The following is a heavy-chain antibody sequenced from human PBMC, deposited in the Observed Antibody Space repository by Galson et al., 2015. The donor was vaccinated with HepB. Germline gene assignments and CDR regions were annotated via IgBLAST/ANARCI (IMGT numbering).Heavy chain of an antibody. CDR2: ISYPGSYN. Sequence: SLRLSCAASGFIFSSYSMHWVRQAPGKGLEWVALISYPGSYNYYAASVKGRFTISRDNSKNTLYLQMNSLRAEDSTVYYCAREYHDNSGYYYGMDVWGQGTTVTVSS. D-gene: IGHD3-22*01. CDR3: AREYHDNSGYYYGMDV. J-gene: IGHJ6*02. V-gene: IGHV3-30-3*01. CDR1: GFIFSSYS.